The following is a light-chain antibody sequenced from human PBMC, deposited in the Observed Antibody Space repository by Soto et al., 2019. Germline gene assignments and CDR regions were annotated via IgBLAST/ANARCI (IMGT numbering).Light chain of an antibody. CDR2: DAS. V-gene: IGKV1-33*01. CDR3: QQFYDLPIT. CDR1: QGINSH. Sequence: DIQFTQSPSFLAASVGNRVTITCLASQGINSHLAWYQQQPGKAPKVLIYDASKLQTGVPSRFSGRGSGKDFTFTISSLQPENSGTDYCQQFYDLPITFGQRTRPEIK. J-gene: IGKJ5*01.